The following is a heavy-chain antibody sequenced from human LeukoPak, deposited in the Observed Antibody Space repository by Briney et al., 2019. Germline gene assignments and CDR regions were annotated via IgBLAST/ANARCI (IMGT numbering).Heavy chain of an antibody. D-gene: IGHD3-22*01. CDR2: IYTSGST. V-gene: IGHV4-61*02. CDR3: AREEYYYDSRGTAHECLQH. CDR1: GGSISSGSYY. Sequence: SETLSLTCTVSGGSISSGSYYWSWIRQPAGKGLEWIGRIYTSGSTNYNPSLKSRVTISINTSKNQFSLRLSSVTATDTAVYYCAREEYYYDSRGTAHECLQHWGQGTLVTVSS. J-gene: IGHJ1*01.